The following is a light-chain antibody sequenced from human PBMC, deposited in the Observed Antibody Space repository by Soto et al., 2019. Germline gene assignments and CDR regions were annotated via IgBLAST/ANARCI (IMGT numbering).Light chain of an antibody. CDR2: GAS. CDR1: QSVSTN. Sequence: EIVMTQSPATLSVSPGARATLSCRASQSVSTNLAWYQQRPGQPPRVLIYGASTRATGIPARFSGSGYGTEFSLTISSLQSEDIVVYYCQQYHNWPVTFGPGTKVDFK. J-gene: IGKJ3*01. V-gene: IGKV3-15*01. CDR3: QQYHNWPVT.